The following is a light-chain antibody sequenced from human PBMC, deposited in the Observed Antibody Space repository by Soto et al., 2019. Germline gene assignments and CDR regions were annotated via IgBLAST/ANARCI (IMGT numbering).Light chain of an antibody. CDR2: DAS. V-gene: IGKV3-11*01. Sequence: EIVLSHSPATLCLFKGEKATLSCRASQSVSSYLAWYQQKPGQAPRLLIYDASNRATGIPARFSGSGSGTDFTLTISSLEPEDFAVYYCQQRSNWPPITFGQGTRLEIK. CDR3: QQRSNWPPIT. CDR1: QSVSSY. J-gene: IGKJ5*01.